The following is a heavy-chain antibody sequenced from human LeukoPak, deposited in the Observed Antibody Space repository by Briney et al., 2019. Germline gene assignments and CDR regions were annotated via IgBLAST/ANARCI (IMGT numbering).Heavy chain of an antibody. Sequence: GGSLRLSCAASGFTFSSYAMHWVRQAPGKGLEWVAVISYDGSNKYYADSVKGRFTISRDNSKNTLYLQMNSLRAEDTAVYYCAKDGPAMDGSSVPQDYWGQGTLVTVSS. CDR3: AKDGPAMDGSSVPQDY. J-gene: IGHJ4*02. CDR1: GFTFSSYA. D-gene: IGHD6-6*01. V-gene: IGHV3-30-3*01. CDR2: ISYDGSNK.